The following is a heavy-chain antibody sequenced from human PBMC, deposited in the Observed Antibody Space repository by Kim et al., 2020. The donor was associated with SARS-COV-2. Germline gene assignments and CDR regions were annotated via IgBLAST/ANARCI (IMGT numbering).Heavy chain of an antibody. D-gene: IGHD6-19*01. V-gene: IGHV4-59*01. Sequence: SETLSLTCTVSGGSISSYYWSWIRQPPGKGLEWIGYIYYSGSTNYNPSLKSRVTISVDTSKNQFSLKLSSVTAADTAVYYCARSEGIAVALYIWGQGTMVTVSS. CDR3: ARSEGIAVALYI. CDR2: IYYSGST. J-gene: IGHJ3*02. CDR1: GGSISSYY.